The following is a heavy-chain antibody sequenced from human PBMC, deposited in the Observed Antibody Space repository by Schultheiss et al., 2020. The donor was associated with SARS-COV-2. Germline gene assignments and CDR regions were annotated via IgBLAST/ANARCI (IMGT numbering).Heavy chain of an antibody. J-gene: IGHJ4*02. CDR2: ISGSGGST. CDR1: GFTFSSYW. V-gene: IGHV3-23*01. CDR3: AKEADTAMVYPSFFDY. D-gene: IGHD5-18*01. Sequence: GESLKISCAASGFTFSSYWMSWVRQAPGKGLEWVSAISGSGGSTYYADSVKGRFTISRDNSKNTLYLQMNSLRAEDTAVYYCAKEADTAMVYPSFFDYWGQGTLVTVSS.